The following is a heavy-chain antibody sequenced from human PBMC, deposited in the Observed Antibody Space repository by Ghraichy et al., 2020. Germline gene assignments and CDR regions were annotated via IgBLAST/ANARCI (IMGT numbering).Heavy chain of an antibody. CDR1: GFTFSSYS. D-gene: IGHD2-2*01. V-gene: IGHV3-48*02. Sequence: GGSLRLSCAASGFTFSSYSMNWVRQAPGKGLEWVSYISSSSSTIYYADSVKGRFTISRDNAKNSLYLQMNSLRDEDTAVYYCARGYCSSTICYFFRHDNWFDPWGQGTLVTVSS. J-gene: IGHJ5*02. CDR2: ISSSSSTI. CDR3: ARGYCSSTICYFFRHDNWFDP.